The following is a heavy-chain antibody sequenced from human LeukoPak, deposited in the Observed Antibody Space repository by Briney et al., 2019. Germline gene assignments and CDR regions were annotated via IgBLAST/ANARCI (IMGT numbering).Heavy chain of an antibody. CDR1: GFTFNSYT. CDR3: ARGRLAGYSSSSDFDC. J-gene: IGHJ4*02. Sequence: AGGSLRLSCAASGFTFNSYTMNWVRQAPGKGLEWVSSISSSSSYIYDADSVEGRFTISRDNAKNSLYLQMNTLRAEDTVVYYCARGRLAGYSSSSDFDCWGQGTLVTVSS. V-gene: IGHV3-21*01. CDR2: ISSSSSYI. D-gene: IGHD6-13*01.